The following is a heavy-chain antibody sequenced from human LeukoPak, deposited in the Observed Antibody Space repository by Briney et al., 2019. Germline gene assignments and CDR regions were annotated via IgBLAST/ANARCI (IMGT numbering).Heavy chain of an antibody. J-gene: IGHJ4*02. CDR2: ISSSGSTI. CDR3: ARHGGRWRITIFGPAVDPFDY. D-gene: IGHD3-3*01. CDR1: GFTFSDYY. Sequence: PGGSLRLSCAASGFTFSDYYMSWIRQAPGKGLEWVSYISSSGSTIYYADSVKGRFTISRDNAKNSLYLQMNSLRAEDTAVYYCARHGGRWRITIFGPAVDPFDYWGQGTLVTVSS. V-gene: IGHV3-11*01.